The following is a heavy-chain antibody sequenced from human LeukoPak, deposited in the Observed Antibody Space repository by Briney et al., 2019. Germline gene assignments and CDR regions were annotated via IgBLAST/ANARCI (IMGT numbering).Heavy chain of an antibody. CDR2: IYSGGST. D-gene: IGHD2-15*01. J-gene: IGHJ3*02. V-gene: IGHV3-66*01. Sequence: GGSLRLSCAVSGFTISSHYMSWVRQAPGRGLEWVSLIYSGGSTYYADSVKGRFTISRDNSKNTLFLQMNSRRADDTAVYYCARARYCSGGSCYHGAFDIWGQGTMVTVSS. CDR1: GFTISSHY. CDR3: ARARYCSGGSCYHGAFDI.